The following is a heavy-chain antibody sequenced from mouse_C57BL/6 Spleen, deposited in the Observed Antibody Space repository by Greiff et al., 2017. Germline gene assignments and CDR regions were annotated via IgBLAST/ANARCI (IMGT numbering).Heavy chain of an antibody. J-gene: IGHJ1*01. CDR2: IYPRSGNT. Sequence: QVQLQQSGAELVRPGASVKLSCTASGYTFTSYGISWVKQSTGQGLEWIGGIYPRSGNTYYNKKFKGKATLTADKSSSTAYMELRSLTSEESAVYFCARPHAGDFYVGDWGQAATVT. CDR3: ARPHAGDFYVGD. D-gene: IGHD2-3*01. V-gene: IGHV1-81*01. CDR1: GYTFTSYG.